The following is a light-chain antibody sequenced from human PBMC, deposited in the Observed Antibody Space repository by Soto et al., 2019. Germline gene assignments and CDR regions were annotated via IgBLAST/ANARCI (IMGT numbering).Light chain of an antibody. CDR1: QSFNSIY. J-gene: IGKJ1*01. CDR2: GAS. V-gene: IGKV3-20*01. Sequence: EIVLTQAPGTLSLSPGERATLSCRASQSFNSIYLAWYQQKPGQAPRLLIYGASSRATGIPDRFSGSGSGTDFTLTISSLQPEDFATYYCQQAKGLPWTFGQGTKVDIK. CDR3: QQAKGLPWT.